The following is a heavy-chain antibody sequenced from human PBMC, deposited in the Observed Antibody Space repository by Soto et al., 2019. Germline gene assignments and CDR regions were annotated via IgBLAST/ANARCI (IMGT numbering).Heavy chain of an antibody. CDR1: GFTFSSYA. D-gene: IGHD3-10*01. CDR2: ISGSGGST. J-gene: IGHJ4*02. V-gene: IGHV3-23*01. Sequence: GGSLRLSCAAPGFTFSSYAMSWVRQAPGKGLEWVSAISGSGGSTYYADSVKGRFTISRDNSKNTLYLQMNSLRAEDTAVYYCAKVGNMVRGVIITQNIDYWGQGTLVTVSS. CDR3: AKVGNMVRGVIITQNIDY.